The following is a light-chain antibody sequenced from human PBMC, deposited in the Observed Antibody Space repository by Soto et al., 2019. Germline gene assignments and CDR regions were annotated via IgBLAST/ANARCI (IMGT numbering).Light chain of an antibody. CDR1: QSISSY. Sequence: DFQMTQCPSSLSASVGDRVTITCRASQSISSYLNWYQQKPGKAPKLLIYAASSLQSGVPSRFSGSGSGTDFTLTISSLQPEDFATYYCQQYYSYPLTFGGGTKVDIK. V-gene: IGKV1-39*01. J-gene: IGKJ4*01. CDR2: AAS. CDR3: QQYYSYPLT.